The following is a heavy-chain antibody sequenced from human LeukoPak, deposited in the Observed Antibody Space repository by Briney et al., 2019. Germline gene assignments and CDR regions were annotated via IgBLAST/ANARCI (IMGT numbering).Heavy chain of an antibody. CDR1: GFTFSSYG. D-gene: IGHD2-2*01. V-gene: IGHV3-30*02. CDR3: ARGTHAFDI. CDR2: IRYDGSNK. J-gene: IGHJ3*02. Sequence: GGSLRLSCPASGFTFSSYGMHWVRQAPGKGLEWVAFIRYDGSNKYYADSVKGRFTISRDNAKNSLSLQMNSLRAEDTAVYYCARGTHAFDIWGQGTMVTVSS.